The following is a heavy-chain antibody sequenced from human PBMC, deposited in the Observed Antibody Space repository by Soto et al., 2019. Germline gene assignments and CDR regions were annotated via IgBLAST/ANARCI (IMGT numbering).Heavy chain of an antibody. CDR2: ITGSGGST. Sequence: GGSLRLSCAASRFTFTTYAMSWVRQAPGKGLEWVSSITGSGGSTYYADSVRGRFTISRDNSKNTLYLQMSSLRADDTAVYFCAKNMVSCSSPSCSIDYWGQGALVTVS. CDR3: AKNMVSCSSPSCSIDY. V-gene: IGHV3-23*01. J-gene: IGHJ4*02. D-gene: IGHD2-2*01. CDR1: RFTFTTYA.